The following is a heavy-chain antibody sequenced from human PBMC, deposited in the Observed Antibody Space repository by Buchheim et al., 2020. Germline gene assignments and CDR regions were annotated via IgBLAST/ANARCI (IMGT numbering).Heavy chain of an antibody. V-gene: IGHV4-31*03. J-gene: IGHJ4*02. CDR2: ISYTGSA. D-gene: IGHD2-21*01. CDR3: AGGPSGDKVDY. Sequence: QVQPQESGPGLVKPSQTVSLTCTVSGGSISSAYYWSWIRQHTGKGLEWIGFISYTGSAYSNPSLKSRVTMSLDTSKNQFSLELTSVIAADTAVYFCAGGPSGDKVDYWGQGTL. CDR1: GGSISSAYY.